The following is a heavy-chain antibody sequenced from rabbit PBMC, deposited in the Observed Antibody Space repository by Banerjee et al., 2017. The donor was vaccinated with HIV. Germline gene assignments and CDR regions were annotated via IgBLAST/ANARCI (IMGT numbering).Heavy chain of an antibody. V-gene: IGHV1S43*01. CDR3: ARDAGYVGYGLNL. J-gene: IGHJ4*01. CDR2: IYPDYGST. D-gene: IGHD7-1*01. CDR1: GIDFSSYG. Sequence: QSLEESGGGLVKPGGTLTLTCKASGIDFSSYGISWVRQVPGKGLEWIAYIYPDYGSTDYASWVNGRFTISLDNAQNTVFLQMTSLTAADTATYFCARDAGYVGYGLNLWGQGTLVTVS.